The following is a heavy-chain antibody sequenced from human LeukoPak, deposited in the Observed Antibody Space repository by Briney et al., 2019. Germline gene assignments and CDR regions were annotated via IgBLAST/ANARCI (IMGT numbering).Heavy chain of an antibody. J-gene: IGHJ3*02. Sequence: PSETLSLNCTVSGGSISSHYWSWIRQPPGKGLEWIGYLYHSGYTDYNPSLKSRVTMSVGTSKNQFSLDLRSVTAADTAIYYCARDRDTSGQSGAFDIWGQGTVVTVSS. D-gene: IGHD6-19*01. CDR1: GGSISSHY. V-gene: IGHV4-59*11. CDR2: LYHSGYT. CDR3: ARDRDTSGQSGAFDI.